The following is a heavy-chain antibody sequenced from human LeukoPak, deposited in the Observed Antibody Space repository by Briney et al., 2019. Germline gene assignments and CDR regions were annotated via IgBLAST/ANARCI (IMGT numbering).Heavy chain of an antibody. Sequence: SETLSLTCTVSGGSISSSSYYWGWIRQPPGKGLEWIGSIYYSGSTYYNPSLKSRVTISVDTSKNQFSLKLSSVTAADTAVYYCARSTIFGVVIMMAAGDAIDIWGQGTMVTVSS. D-gene: IGHD3-3*01. J-gene: IGHJ3*02. CDR3: ARSTIFGVVIMMAAGDAIDI. CDR2: IYYSGST. V-gene: IGHV4-39*01. CDR1: GGSISSSSYY.